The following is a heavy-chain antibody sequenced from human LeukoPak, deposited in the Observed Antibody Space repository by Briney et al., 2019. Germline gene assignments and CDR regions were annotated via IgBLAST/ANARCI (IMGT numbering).Heavy chain of an antibody. CDR3: ARVRCSSTSCYADNWFDP. CDR2: INHSGST. J-gene: IGHJ5*02. Sequence: SETLSLTCAVYGGSFSGYYWSWIRQPPGKGLEWIGEINHSGSTNYNPSLKSRVTISVDTSKNPFSLKLSSVTAADTAVYYCARVRCSSTSCYADNWFDPWGQGTLVTVSS. V-gene: IGHV4-34*01. D-gene: IGHD2-2*01. CDR1: GGSFSGYY.